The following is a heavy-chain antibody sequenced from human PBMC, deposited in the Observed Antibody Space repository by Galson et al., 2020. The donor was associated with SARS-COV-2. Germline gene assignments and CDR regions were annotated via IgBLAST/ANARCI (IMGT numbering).Heavy chain of an antibody. CDR2: IYNSGST. CDR3: ARGVETAMVFHYYYYRDV. J-gene: IGHJ6*03. V-gene: IGHV4-59*01. Sequence: SETLSLTCTVSGGTISSYSWRWIRQPPGKGLEWIGSIYNSGSTNYNPSPKSRVTISVDTSKNQFPLKLSSVTAADTAVYYCARGVETAMVFHYYYYRDVWGKGTTVTVSS. CDR1: GGTISSYS. D-gene: IGHD5-18*01.